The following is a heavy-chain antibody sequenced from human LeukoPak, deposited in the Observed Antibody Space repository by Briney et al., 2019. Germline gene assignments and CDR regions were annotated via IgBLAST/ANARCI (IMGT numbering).Heavy chain of an antibody. D-gene: IGHD4-17*01. CDR3: ARSSTTVTTRFFDL. Sequence: GGSLRLSCAASGFTFSSYAMYWVRQAPGKGLEWVAVISYDGSDKFYADSVKGRFTISRDNAKNSLYLEMNSLSPEDTALYYCARSSTTVTTRFFDLWGRGTLVTVSS. J-gene: IGHJ2*01. CDR2: ISYDGSDK. CDR1: GFTFSSYA. V-gene: IGHV3-30*04.